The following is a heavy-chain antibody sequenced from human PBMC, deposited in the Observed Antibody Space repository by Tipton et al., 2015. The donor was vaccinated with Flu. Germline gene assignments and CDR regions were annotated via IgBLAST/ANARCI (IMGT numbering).Heavy chain of an antibody. J-gene: IGHJ4*02. V-gene: IGHV3-23*01. CDR3: AKVIPELVAGLDY. D-gene: IGHD6-19*01. CDR1: GFTFSRYA. CDR2: ISGGGAIR. Sequence: SLRLSCAASGFTFSRYAMTWARQAPGKGLEWVSAISGGGAIRYFADSVKGRFTISRDNSKNMLYLQMNSLRPEDTAIYYCAKVIPELVAGLDYWGQGTLVSVPS.